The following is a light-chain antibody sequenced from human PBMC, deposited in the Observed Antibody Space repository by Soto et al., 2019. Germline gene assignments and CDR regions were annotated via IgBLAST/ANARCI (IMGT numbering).Light chain of an antibody. J-gene: IGKJ5*01. Sequence: DIQLTPSPSFLSASVGDRGTITFRASQTITRWMAWYQQKPGKAPKLLIYAASTLQSGVPLSFSGSGSGTSFTLTISSLQPEDFATYYCQQLLSYPITFGQGTRLEIK. CDR3: QQLLSYPIT. CDR2: AAS. V-gene: IGKV1-9*01. CDR1: QTITRW.